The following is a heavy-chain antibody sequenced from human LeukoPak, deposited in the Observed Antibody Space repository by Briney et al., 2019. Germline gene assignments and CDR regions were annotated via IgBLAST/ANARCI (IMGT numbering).Heavy chain of an antibody. CDR1: GGTFSSYA. V-gene: IGHV1-69*06. Sequence: SAKVSCKASGGTFSSYAISWVRQAPGQGLEWMGGIIPIFGTANYAQKFQGRVTITADKSTSTAYMELSSLRSEDTAVYYCARDAFVQEGCLDYWGQGTLVTVSS. CDR3: ARDAFVQEGCLDY. CDR2: IIPIFGTA. D-gene: IGHD6-6*01. J-gene: IGHJ4*02.